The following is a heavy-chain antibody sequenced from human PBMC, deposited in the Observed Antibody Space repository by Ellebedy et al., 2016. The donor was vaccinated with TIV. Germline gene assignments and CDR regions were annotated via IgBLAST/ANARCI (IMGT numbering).Heavy chain of an antibody. D-gene: IGHD6-19*01. CDR2: ISSHGMTT. CDR3: TKEGAVAGAPAYLAYDY. Sequence: GESLKISCAASGFIFNSHGMHWFRQAPGKGLVWVAVISSHGMTTYYADSVKGRFTISRDNSNNSLYLQMNSLRAEDTAVYFCTKEGAVAGAPAYLAYDYWGQGTLVTVSS. CDR1: GFIFNSHG. V-gene: IGHV3-30*13. J-gene: IGHJ4*02.